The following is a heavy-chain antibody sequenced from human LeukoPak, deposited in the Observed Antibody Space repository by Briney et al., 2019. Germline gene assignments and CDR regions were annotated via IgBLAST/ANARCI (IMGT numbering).Heavy chain of an antibody. D-gene: IGHD3-16*01. CDR3: ARDLEGFGFFDL. CDR2: MSSSGSTI. Sequence: GGSLRLSCAASGFTFSDYYMSWIRQAPGKGLEWVSYMSSSGSTIYYADSVKGRFTISRDNSMNTLYLQMNTLRAEDTAVYYCARDLEGFGFFDLWGRGTLVTVSS. V-gene: IGHV3-11*04. J-gene: IGHJ2*01. CDR1: GFTFSDYY.